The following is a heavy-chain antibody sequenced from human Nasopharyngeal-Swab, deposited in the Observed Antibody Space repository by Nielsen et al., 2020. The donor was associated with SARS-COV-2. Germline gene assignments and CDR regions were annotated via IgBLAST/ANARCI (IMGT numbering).Heavy chain of an antibody. CDR1: GDSVSSHSAG. CDR3: ARGRDFSFDS. J-gene: IGHJ4*02. CDR2: TLYRSKWYN. Sequence: SQTLSLTCAISGDSVSSHSAGWNWIRQSPSRGLEWLVRTLYRSKWYNDYAESVKSRIAVNPATSKNQFSLQLNSVTPEDTAVYYCARGRDFSFDSWGQGTLVTASS. D-gene: IGHD3-3*01. V-gene: IGHV6-1*01.